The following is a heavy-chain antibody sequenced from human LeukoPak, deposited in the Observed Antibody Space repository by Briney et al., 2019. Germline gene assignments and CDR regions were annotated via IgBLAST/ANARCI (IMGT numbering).Heavy chain of an antibody. V-gene: IGHV3-73*01. J-gene: IGHJ4*02. D-gene: IGHD2-15*01. Sequence: PGGSPRLSCAASGFSFSVSAIHWVRQASGKGLEWVGRVTNKADTYATGYAASVKGRFTISRDDSKNTAYLQMNSLKTEDTAVYYWTRRTSSSGSWYSDYWGQGTLVAVSS. CDR2: VTNKADTYAT. CDR1: GFSFSVSA. CDR3: TRRTSSSGSWYSDY.